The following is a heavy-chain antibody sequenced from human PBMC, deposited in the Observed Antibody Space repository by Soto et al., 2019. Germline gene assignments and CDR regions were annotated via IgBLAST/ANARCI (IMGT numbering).Heavy chain of an antibody. CDR2: ISAYNGNT. D-gene: IGHD3-9*01. CDR1: GYTFTSYG. Sequence: GASVKVSCKASGYTFTSYGISWVRQAPGQGLEWMGWISAYNGNTNYAQKLQGRVTMTTDTSTSTAYMELRSLRSDDTAVYYCARDGPHYDILTGLFDYWGQGTLVTVSS. CDR3: ARDGPHYDILTGLFDY. J-gene: IGHJ4*02. V-gene: IGHV1-18*01.